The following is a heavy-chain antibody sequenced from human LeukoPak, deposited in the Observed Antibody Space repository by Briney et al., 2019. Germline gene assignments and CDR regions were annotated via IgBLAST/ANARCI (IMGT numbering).Heavy chain of an antibody. D-gene: IGHD6-19*01. CDR1: GFTFSNAW. V-gene: IGHV3-15*01. J-gene: IGHJ6*02. CDR3: TTSTTRTGHAYSSGWLNYYYYGMNV. CDR2: IKSKTDGGTT. Sequence: GGSLRLSCAASGFTFSNAWMSWVRQAPGKGLEWVGRIKSKTDGGTTDYAAPVKGRFTISRDDSKNTLYLQMNSLKTEDTAVYYCTTSTTRTGHAYSSGWLNYYYYGMNVWGQGTTVTVSS.